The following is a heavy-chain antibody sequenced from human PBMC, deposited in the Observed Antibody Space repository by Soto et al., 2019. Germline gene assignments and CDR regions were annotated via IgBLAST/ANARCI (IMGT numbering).Heavy chain of an antibody. J-gene: IGHJ2*01. D-gene: IGHD3-22*01. V-gene: IGHV1-2*02. CDR3: ARGVIGGSGYYYAHWYFDL. CDR1: GYTFTGYY. CDR2: INPNSGGT. Sequence: ASVKVSCKASGYTFTGYYMHWVRQAPGQGLEWMGWINPNSGGTNYAQKFQGRVTMTRDTSISTAYMELSRLRSDDTAVYYCARGVIGGSGYYYAHWYFDLWGRGTLVTV.